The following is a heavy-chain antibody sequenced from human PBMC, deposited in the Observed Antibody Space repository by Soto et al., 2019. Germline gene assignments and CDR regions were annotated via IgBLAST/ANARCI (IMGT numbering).Heavy chain of an antibody. CDR2: IFYLGSS. CDR1: GDSIISRDFY. V-gene: IGHV4-39*01. CDR3: ARHSLALRKNNWFDP. D-gene: IGHD3-3*02. Sequence: SETLCLTGTVSGDSIISRDFYWGWVRQPPGKGLEWIGSIFYLGSSYYNPSLKSRVTMSVDTSKNQFSLRLRSVTAADTALYFCARHSLALRKNNWFDPWGQGIMVTVSS. J-gene: IGHJ5*02.